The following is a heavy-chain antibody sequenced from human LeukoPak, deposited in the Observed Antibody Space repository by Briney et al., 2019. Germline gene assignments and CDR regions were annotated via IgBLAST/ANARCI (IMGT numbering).Heavy chain of an antibody. CDR1: GYSFTSYW. D-gene: IGHD2-2*01. J-gene: IGHJ3*02. CDR3: ARHPNSTSWYWGTFDI. Sequence: GESLKISCKGSGYSFTSYWIGWVRQMPGKGLEWMGIINPGDSDTRYSPSFQGQVTISVDKSISTAYLQWSSLKASDTAMFYCARHPNSTSWYWGTFDIWGQGTMVTVSS. V-gene: IGHV5-51*01. CDR2: INPGDSDT.